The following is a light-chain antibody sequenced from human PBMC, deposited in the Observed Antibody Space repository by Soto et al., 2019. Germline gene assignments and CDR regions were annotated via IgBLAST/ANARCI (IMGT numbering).Light chain of an antibody. CDR1: ASNIGSNS. J-gene: IGLJ2*01. Sequence: QSALTQPPSASGTPGQRVTLSCSGGASNIGSNSVTWYQQLPGTAPQLVLFGNNQRPSGVPARISGSRSGTSASLAISGLQSEDEADYYCAAWDDSLNGLLFGGGTKLTVL. CDR2: GNN. CDR3: AAWDDSLNGLL. V-gene: IGLV1-44*01.